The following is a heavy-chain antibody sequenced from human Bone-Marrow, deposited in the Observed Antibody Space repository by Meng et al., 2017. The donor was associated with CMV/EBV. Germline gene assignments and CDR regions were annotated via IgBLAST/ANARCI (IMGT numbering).Heavy chain of an antibody. V-gene: IGHV3-23*01. J-gene: IGHJ4*02. D-gene: IGHD3-22*01. CDR3: AKHLRYYYDTGAFRPPERTRPAMDY. CDR2: ISHNGGST. Sequence: MGWVRQAPGKGLEWVSDISHNGGSTYYADSVKGRFTISRDNSKNTLHLLMNNLRAEDTAVYFCAKHLRYYYDTGAFRPPERTRPAMDYWGQGTLVTVSS.